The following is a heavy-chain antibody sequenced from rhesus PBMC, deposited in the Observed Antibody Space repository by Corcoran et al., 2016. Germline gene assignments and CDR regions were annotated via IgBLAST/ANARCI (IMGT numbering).Heavy chain of an antibody. Sequence: QVQLQESGPGLVKPSETLPLTCAVPGGSISDDYYWSWIRQPPGKGLEWIGNNDGSGECPNYNPSLKNRVTISIDTSKNQFYLKLRSVTAADTAVYYYARAILYEADVFDFWGQGLRVTVSS. CDR3: ARAILYEADVFDF. CDR1: GGSISDDYY. J-gene: IGHJ3*01. CDR2: NDGSGECP. D-gene: IGHD3-9*01. V-gene: IGHV4-106*01.